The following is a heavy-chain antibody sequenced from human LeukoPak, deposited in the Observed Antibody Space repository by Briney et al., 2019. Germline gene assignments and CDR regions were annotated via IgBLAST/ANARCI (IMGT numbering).Heavy chain of an antibody. CDR2: INHSGSA. J-gene: IGHJ6*02. D-gene: IGHD5/OR15-5a*01. CDR3: AAGVDVLYYGMDV. V-gene: IGHV4-34*01. CDR1: GGSFSGYY. Sequence: KPSETLSLTCAVYGGSFSGYYWSWIRQPPGKGLEWIGEINHSGSANYNQSLKSRVTISVDTSKNQFSLKLSSVTAADTAVYYCAAGVDVLYYGMDVWGQGTTVTVSS.